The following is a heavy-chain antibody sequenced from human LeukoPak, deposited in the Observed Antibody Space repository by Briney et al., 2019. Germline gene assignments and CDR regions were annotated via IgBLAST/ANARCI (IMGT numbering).Heavy chain of an antibody. Sequence: PGGSLRLSCAASGFTFSSYSMNWVRQAPGKGLEWVSSISSSSSYIYYADSVKGRFTISRDNSKNTLYLQMNSLRAEDTAVYYCAKFRVGATSLDYWGQGTLVTVSS. J-gene: IGHJ4*02. D-gene: IGHD1-26*01. CDR2: ISSSSSYI. CDR3: AKFRVGATSLDY. V-gene: IGHV3-21*04. CDR1: GFTFSSYS.